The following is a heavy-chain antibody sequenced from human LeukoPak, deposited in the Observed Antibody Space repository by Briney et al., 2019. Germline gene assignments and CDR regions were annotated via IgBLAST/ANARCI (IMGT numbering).Heavy chain of an antibody. CDR1: GVSFSGYY. J-gene: IGHJ5*02. V-gene: IGHV4-34*01. D-gene: IGHD2-21*02. CDR3: ARGAYCGGDCYQNWFDP. Sequence: SETLSLTCAVYGVSFSGYYWSWIRQPPGKGLEWIGEINHSGSTNYNPSLKSRVTISVDTSKNQFSLKLSSVTAADTAVYYCARGAYCGGDCYQNWFDPWGQGTLVTVSS. CDR2: INHSGST.